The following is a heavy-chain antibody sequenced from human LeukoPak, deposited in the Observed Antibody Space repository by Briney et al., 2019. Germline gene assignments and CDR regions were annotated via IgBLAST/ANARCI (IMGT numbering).Heavy chain of an antibody. CDR3: ARGQVKFNYYYYYMDV. V-gene: IGHV1-69*05. CDR2: IIPIFGTA. CDR1: GGTFSSYA. D-gene: IGHD4-23*01. J-gene: IGHJ6*03. Sequence: GASVKVSCKASGGTFSSYAISWVRQAPGQGLEWMGGIIPIFGTANYAQKFQGRVTITTDKSTSTAYMELSSLRSEDTAVYYCARGQVKFNYYYYYMDVWGKGTTVTVSS.